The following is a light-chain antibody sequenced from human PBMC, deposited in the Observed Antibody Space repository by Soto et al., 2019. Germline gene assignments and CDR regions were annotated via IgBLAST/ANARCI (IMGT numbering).Light chain of an antibody. V-gene: IGKV2-24*01. CDR1: QSLLLSDGNTY. CDR2: KIF. Sequence: DIVMTQSPLSSPVTLGQPASISCRSSQSLLLSDGNTYLSWLHQRPGQTPRLLIYKIFNRFSGVPDRFSGSGAGTDFTLTISRVEAEDVGVYYCMQAKEFPITFGGGTKVEI. J-gene: IGKJ4*01. CDR3: MQAKEFPIT.